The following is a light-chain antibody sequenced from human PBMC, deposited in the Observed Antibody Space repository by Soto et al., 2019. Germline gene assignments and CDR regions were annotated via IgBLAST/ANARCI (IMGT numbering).Light chain of an antibody. CDR1: QGISSY. Sequence: DIQLTQCPSFLSASVGDRVTITCGASQGISSYLGWYQKKKGKAPKLLIYGASTLQSGVPSRLRGSGYGTDLTITISSMKTEDFETYYCQQLNKYTSTFGGGTKVDIK. CDR2: GAS. J-gene: IGKJ4*01. CDR3: QQLNKYTST. V-gene: IGKV1-9*01.